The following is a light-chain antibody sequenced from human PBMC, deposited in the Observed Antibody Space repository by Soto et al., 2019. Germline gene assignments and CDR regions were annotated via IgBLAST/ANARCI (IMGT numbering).Light chain of an antibody. CDR3: QQYGRSPFT. J-gene: IGKJ3*01. Sequence: EIVLTQSPGTLSLSPGERATLSCRASQSVSSNNLAWYQQRPGQAPRVVIYGASTRATGIPERFSGSGSGTGFTLTISSLEPEDFAVYYCQQYGRSPFTFGPGNKVDIK. V-gene: IGKV3-20*01. CDR1: QSVSSNN. CDR2: GAS.